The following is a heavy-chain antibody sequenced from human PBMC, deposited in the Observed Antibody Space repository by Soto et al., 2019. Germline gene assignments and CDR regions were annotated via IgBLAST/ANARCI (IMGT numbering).Heavy chain of an antibody. CDR1: GGSFSSYH. CDR3: ARGYDTALAPIF. CDR2: INHLTTT. V-gene: IGHV4-34*01. D-gene: IGHD5-18*01. J-gene: IGHJ4*02. Sequence: SETLSLTCAVYGGSFSSYHWSWIRQTPGKGLEWIGEINHLTTTNYNPSLKSRVNISLDTPKNQFSLKLSSVTAADTAVYYCARGYDTALAPIFWGQGILVTVSS.